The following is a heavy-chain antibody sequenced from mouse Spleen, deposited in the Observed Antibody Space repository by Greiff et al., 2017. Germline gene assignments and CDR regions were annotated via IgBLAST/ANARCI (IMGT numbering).Heavy chain of an antibody. Sequence: VQLQQPGAELVMPGASVKLSCKASGFTFTSYWMHWVKQRPGQGLEWIGEIDPSDSYTNYNQKFKGKATLTVDKSSSTAYLQLSSLTSEDPAVYYCARGYDGSYDYWGQGTTRTVSS. CDR3: ARGYDGSYDY. CDR1: GFTFTSYW. D-gene: IGHD1-1*02. V-gene: IGHV1-69*01. J-gene: IGHJ2*01. CDR2: IDPSDSYT.